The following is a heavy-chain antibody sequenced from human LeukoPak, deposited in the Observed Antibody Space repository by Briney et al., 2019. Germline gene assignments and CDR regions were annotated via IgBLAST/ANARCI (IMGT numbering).Heavy chain of an antibody. V-gene: IGHV5-51*01. Sequence: GESLKISCKGSGYSFTSYWIGWVRQMPGKGLEWMGIIYPGDSDTRYSPSFQGQVTISADKSISTAYLQWSSLKASDTAMYYCARRRSSTSCRLRSWAFDIWGQGTMVTVSS. CDR1: GYSFTSYW. D-gene: IGHD2-2*01. J-gene: IGHJ3*02. CDR3: ARRRSSTSCRLRSWAFDI. CDR2: IYPGDSDT.